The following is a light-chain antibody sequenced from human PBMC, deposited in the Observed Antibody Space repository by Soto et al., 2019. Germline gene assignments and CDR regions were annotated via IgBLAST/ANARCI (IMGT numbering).Light chain of an antibody. CDR2: LNSDGSH. CDR1: SGHSSYA. V-gene: IGLV4-69*01. CDR3: QTWGTGTVV. Sequence: QSVLTQSPSASASLGASVKLTCTLSSGHSSYAIAWHQQQPEKGPRYLMKLNSDGSHSKGDGIPDRFSCSSSGAERYLTISRLQSEDEADYSCQTWGTGTVVFGGGTKLTVL. J-gene: IGLJ2*01.